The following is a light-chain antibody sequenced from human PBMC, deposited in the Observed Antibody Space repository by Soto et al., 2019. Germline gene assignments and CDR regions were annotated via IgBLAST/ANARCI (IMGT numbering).Light chain of an antibody. CDR3: QQSDTLPRT. CDR2: TAS. CDR1: QSISNY. J-gene: IGKJ1*01. Sequence: DIQMTQSPSSLSASVGDRGIITCRASQSISNYLNWYQQKQGEAPKLLIYTASSLQSVFPARFSGSGSGTDFTLTISSLQPEDFATYHCQQSDTLPRTFGQGTKVE. V-gene: IGKV1-39*01.